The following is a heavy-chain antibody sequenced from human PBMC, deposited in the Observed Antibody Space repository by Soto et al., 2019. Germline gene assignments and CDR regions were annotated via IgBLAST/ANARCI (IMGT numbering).Heavy chain of an antibody. Sequence: KSSETLSLTCTVSNGSISSSYWAWIRQPPGKGLEWIGYMYYSGSTNYNPSLKGRVNISLGTSKKQFSLKLSSVTTADTAVYYCARGGITIFGVHKLDPWGRGTLGTVSS. V-gene: IGHV4-59*01. CDR3: ARGGITIFGVHKLDP. CDR1: NGSISSSY. J-gene: IGHJ5*02. D-gene: IGHD3-3*01. CDR2: MYYSGST.